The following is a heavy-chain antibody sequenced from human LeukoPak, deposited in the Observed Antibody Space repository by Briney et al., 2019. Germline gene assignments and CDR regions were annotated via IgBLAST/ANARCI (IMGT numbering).Heavy chain of an antibody. J-gene: IGHJ4*02. Sequence: GGSLRLSCVASGFTLSDYYMSWIRQAPGKGLEWVSYISSSGSTIHYADSVKGRFTISRDNAKNSLYLQMNSLRAEDTAVYYCARGEAYYDTSSYYSHLFAYWGQGTLVTVSS. CDR1: GFTLSDYY. V-gene: IGHV3-11*01. D-gene: IGHD3-22*01. CDR3: ARGEAYYDTSSYYSHLFAY. CDR2: ISSSGSTI.